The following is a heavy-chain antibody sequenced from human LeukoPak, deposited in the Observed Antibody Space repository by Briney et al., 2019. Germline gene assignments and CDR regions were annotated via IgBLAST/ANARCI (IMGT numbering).Heavy chain of an antibody. J-gene: IGHJ4*02. Sequence: ASVKVSCKASGYTFTSYYMHWVRQAPGQGLEWMGIINPSGGSTSYAQKFQGRVTMTRDTSTSTVYMELSSLRCEGTAVYYCARALSVGAEGHFDYWGQGTLGTVSS. CDR3: ARALSVGAEGHFDY. V-gene: IGHV1-46*01. CDR2: INPSGGST. CDR1: GYTFTSYY. D-gene: IGHD1-26*01.